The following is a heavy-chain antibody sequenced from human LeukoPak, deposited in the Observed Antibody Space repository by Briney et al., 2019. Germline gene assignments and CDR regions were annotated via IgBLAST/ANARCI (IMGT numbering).Heavy chain of an antibody. V-gene: IGHV5-51*01. J-gene: IGHJ4*02. D-gene: IGHD6-19*01. CDR1: GYSFTNYW. CDR3: ARHRGSAEGPRRLDY. Sequence: GESLKISCKGSGYSFTNYWIAWVRQMPGKGLECLGIIYPGNSETRYSPSFQGQVTVSADKSISTAYLQWSSLKASDTAMYYCARHRGSAEGPRRLDYWGQGTLVTVSS. CDR2: IYPGNSET.